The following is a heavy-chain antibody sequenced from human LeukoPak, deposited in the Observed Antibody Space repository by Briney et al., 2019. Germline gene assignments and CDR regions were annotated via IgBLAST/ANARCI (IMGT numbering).Heavy chain of an antibody. Sequence: PSETLSLTCTVSGGPLSSYYWSWIRQPPGNGLEWIGYIYYSGSPNYNPPLKSRVTISVDTSKNQFSLKLSSVTAADTAVYFCARYGYSSSAFDYWGQGTLVTVSS. V-gene: IGHV4-59*01. CDR2: IYYSGSP. D-gene: IGHD6-13*01. CDR1: GGPLSSYY. J-gene: IGHJ4*02. CDR3: ARYGYSSSAFDY.